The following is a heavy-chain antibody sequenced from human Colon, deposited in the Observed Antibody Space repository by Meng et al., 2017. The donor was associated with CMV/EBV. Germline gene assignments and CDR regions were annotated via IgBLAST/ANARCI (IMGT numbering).Heavy chain of an antibody. CDR1: GFTVSSNH. V-gene: IGHV3-53*01. J-gene: IGHJ4*02. CDR2: IDAGDAT. Sequence: GESLKISCAASGFTVSSNHMSWVRQAPGKGLEWVSRIDAGDATFYADSVRGRFSISRDSSKNTLPLQMNSLRAEDTAVYYCAGGHFDYWGQGTLVTVSS. CDR3: AGGHFDY.